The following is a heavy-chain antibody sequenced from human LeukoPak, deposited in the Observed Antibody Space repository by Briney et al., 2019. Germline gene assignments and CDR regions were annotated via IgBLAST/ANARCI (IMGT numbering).Heavy chain of an antibody. V-gene: IGHV1-69*02. Sequence: SVKVSCKASGGTFSSYTISWVRQAPGQGLEWMGRIIPILGIANYAQKFQRRVTITADKSTSTAYMELSSLRSEDTAVYYCARALMIVGAFDIWGEGTMVTVSS. CDR3: ARALMIVGAFDI. CDR2: IIPILGIA. J-gene: IGHJ3*02. D-gene: IGHD3-22*01. CDR1: GGTFSSYT.